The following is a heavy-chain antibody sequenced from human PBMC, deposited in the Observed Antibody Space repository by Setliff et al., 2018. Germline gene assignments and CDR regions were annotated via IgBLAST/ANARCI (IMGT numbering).Heavy chain of an antibody. CDR3: ARGRDFWSGYLGY. D-gene: IGHD3-3*01. V-gene: IGHV1-2*04. CDR1: GYTFTGYY. CDR2: INPNSGGT. J-gene: IGHJ4*02. Sequence: ASVKVSCKASGYTFTGYYMHWVRQAPGQGLEWMGWINPNSGGTNYAQKFQGWVTMTRDTSISTAYMELSRLRSDDTAVYYCARGRDFWSGYLGYWGQGTLVTVSS.